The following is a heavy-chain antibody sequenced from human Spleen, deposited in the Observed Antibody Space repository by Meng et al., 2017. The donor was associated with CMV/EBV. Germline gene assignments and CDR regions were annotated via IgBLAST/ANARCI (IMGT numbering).Heavy chain of an antibody. J-gene: IGHJ3*02. D-gene: IGHD3-22*01. CDR2: IYYSGST. Sequence: SETLSLTCTVSGGSISSYYWGWIRQPPGKGLEWIGYIYYSGSTNYNPSLKSRVTISVDTSKNQFSLKLSSVTAADTAVYYCARDLHAHYYDSSGYLGDAFDIWGQGTMVTVSS. CDR1: GGSISSYY. V-gene: IGHV4-59*01. CDR3: ARDLHAHYYDSSGYLGDAFDI.